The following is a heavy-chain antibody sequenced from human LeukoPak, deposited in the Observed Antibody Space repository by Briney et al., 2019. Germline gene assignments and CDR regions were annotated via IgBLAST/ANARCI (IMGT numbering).Heavy chain of an antibody. Sequence: ASVTVSFTASGGTFSSYAISWVRQAPGQGLEWMGWISAYNGNTNYAQKLQGRVTMTTDTSTSTAYMELRSLRSDDTAVYYCARGDYGDYGGVYWGQGTLVTVSS. V-gene: IGHV1-18*01. J-gene: IGHJ4*02. CDR2: ISAYNGNT. D-gene: IGHD4-17*01. CDR3: ARGDYGDYGGVY. CDR1: GGTFSSYA.